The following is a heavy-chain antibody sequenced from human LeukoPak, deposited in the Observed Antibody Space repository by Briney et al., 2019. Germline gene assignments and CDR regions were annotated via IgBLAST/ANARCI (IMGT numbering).Heavy chain of an antibody. J-gene: IGHJ4*02. Sequence: GGSLRLSCAASGSTFSSYAMSWVRQAPGKGLEWVSAISGSGGSTYYADSVKGRFTISRDNSKNTLYQQMNSLRAEDTAVYYCAKLIWGATTAFDYWGQGTLVTVSS. CDR1: GSTFSSYA. V-gene: IGHV3-23*01. D-gene: IGHD1-26*01. CDR2: ISGSGGST. CDR3: AKLIWGATTAFDY.